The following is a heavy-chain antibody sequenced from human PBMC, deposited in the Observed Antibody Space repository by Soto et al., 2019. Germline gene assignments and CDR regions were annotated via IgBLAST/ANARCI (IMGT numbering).Heavy chain of an antibody. Sequence: QVLLRESGPGLVKPSETLSLSCTVSGSSVSGGMYYWTWIRQPPGKGLEWIGYFYHRGTTNYNASLRSRVTISVDTSKNQFSLRLTSVTAADTALYYCARYRDYGDYGYFDSWGQGTLVTVSS. CDR2: FYHRGTT. CDR3: ARYRDYGDYGYFDS. D-gene: IGHD4-17*01. V-gene: IGHV4-61*01. J-gene: IGHJ4*02. CDR1: GSSVSGGMYY.